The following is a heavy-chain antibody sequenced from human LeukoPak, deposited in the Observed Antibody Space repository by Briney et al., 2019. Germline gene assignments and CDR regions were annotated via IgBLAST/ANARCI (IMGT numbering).Heavy chain of an antibody. Sequence: GGSLRLSCAASGFTSSSYGMHWVRQAPGKGLEWVAVISYDGSNIYYVDSVKGRFTISRDNSKNTLYLQMNSLRVEDTAVYYCAKDRDSSGYYSGLDYWGQGTLVTVSS. CDR1: GFTSSSYG. CDR2: ISYDGSNI. J-gene: IGHJ4*02. V-gene: IGHV3-30*18. D-gene: IGHD3-22*01. CDR3: AKDRDSSGYYSGLDY.